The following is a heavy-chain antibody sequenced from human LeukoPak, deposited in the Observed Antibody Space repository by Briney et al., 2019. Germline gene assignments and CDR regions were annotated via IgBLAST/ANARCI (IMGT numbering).Heavy chain of an antibody. V-gene: IGHV4-39*07. Sequence: SXTLSXTCTVSGGSISSSPYYWGWIRQPPGKGLEWIGSIYYSGTTHYSPSLESRVTISVDTSKNQFSLKLASVTAADTAIYYCAKGAGGFSYYNWFDPWGQGTLATVSS. D-gene: IGHD5-18*01. J-gene: IGHJ5*02. CDR2: IYYSGTT. CDR1: GGSISSSPYY. CDR3: AKGAGGFSYYNWFDP.